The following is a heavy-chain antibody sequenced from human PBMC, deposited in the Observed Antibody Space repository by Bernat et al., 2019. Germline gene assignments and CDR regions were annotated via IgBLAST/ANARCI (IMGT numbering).Heavy chain of an antibody. D-gene: IGHD1-26*01. Sequence: QVTLKESGPVLVKPTETLTLTCTVSGFSLSNARMGVSWIRQPPGKALEWLAHIFSNDEKSYRTSLTSRLTITKATSKSQVVLTMTNVDPVDTATDYCARMVGMGGATINPFDDWGQGTLVTVSS. CDR3: ARMVGMGGATINPFDD. J-gene: IGHJ4*02. CDR2: IFSNDEK. V-gene: IGHV2-26*01. CDR1: GFSLSNARMG.